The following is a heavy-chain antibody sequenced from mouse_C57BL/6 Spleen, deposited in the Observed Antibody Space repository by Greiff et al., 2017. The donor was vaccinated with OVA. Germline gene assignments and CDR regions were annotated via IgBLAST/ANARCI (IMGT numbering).Heavy chain of an antibody. CDR3: TRGWWTTGYFDV. CDR2: ISSGGDYI. CDR1: GFTFSSYA. D-gene: IGHD1-1*01. Sequence: EVKLMESGEGLVKPGGSLKLSCAASGFTFSSYAMSWVRQTPEKRLEWVAYISSGGDYIYYADTVKGRFTISRDNARNTLYLQMSSLKSEDTAMYYCTRGWWTTGYFDVWGTGTTVTVSS. J-gene: IGHJ1*03. V-gene: IGHV5-9-1*02.